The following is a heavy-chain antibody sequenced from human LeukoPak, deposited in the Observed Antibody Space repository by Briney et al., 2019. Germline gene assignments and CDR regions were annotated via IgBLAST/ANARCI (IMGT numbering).Heavy chain of an antibody. Sequence: ASVKVSCKASGYTFTSYYMHWVRQAPGQGLEWMGIINPILGIANYAQKFQGRVTITADKSTSTAYMELSSLRSEDTAVYYCAREVSPYYYDSSGYYGDYWGQGTLVTVSS. CDR2: INPILGIA. J-gene: IGHJ4*02. CDR3: AREVSPYYYDSSGYYGDY. V-gene: IGHV1-46*01. CDR1: GYTFTSYY. D-gene: IGHD3-22*01.